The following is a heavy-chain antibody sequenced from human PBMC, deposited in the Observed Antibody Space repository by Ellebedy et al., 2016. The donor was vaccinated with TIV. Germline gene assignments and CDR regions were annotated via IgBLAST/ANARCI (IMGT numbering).Heavy chain of an antibody. D-gene: IGHD3-9*01. J-gene: IGHJ4*02. CDR1: GGSISSYY. CDR3: ARRSPETGIDY. CDR2: ISYSGIT. Sequence: SETLSLXXTVSGGSISSYYWSWLRQSPGKGLEWIGYISYSGITNYNPSLKSRVTISVDTSKSQFSLRLSSLTAADTALYYCARRSPETGIDYWGQGTRVTVSS. V-gene: IGHV4-59*12.